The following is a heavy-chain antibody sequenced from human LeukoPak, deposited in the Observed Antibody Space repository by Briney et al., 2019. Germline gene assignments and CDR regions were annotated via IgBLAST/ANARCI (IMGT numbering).Heavy chain of an antibody. CDR1: GYSFTSYW. J-gene: IGHJ4*02. Sequence: GESLKISCKGSGYSFTSYWIGWVRQMPGKGLEWMGIIYPGDSDTRYSPSFQGQVTISADKYISTAYLQWSSLKASDTAMYYCARLRLEAARPDGIDYWGQGTLVTVSS. CDR2: IYPGDSDT. CDR3: ARLRLEAARPDGIDY. D-gene: IGHD6-6*01. V-gene: IGHV5-51*01.